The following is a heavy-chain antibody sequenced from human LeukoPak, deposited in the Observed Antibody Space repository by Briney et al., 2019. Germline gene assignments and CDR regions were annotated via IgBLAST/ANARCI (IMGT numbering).Heavy chain of an antibody. CDR2: IWYDGSNK. Sequence: GGSLRLSCAAPGFTFSSYDMHWVRQAPGKGLEWVAVIWYDGSNKYYADSVKGRFTISRDNSKNTLYLQMNSLRAEDTAVYYCARDSSRYCSSTSCYGAFDIWGQGTMVTVSS. J-gene: IGHJ3*02. CDR1: GFTFSSYD. CDR3: ARDSSRYCSSTSCYGAFDI. V-gene: IGHV3-33*01. D-gene: IGHD2-2*01.